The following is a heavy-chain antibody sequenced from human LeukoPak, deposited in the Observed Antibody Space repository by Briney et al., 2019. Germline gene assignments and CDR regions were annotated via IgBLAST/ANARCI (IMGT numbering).Heavy chain of an antibody. CDR3: AKDHCSSTSCYIFDY. D-gene: IGHD2-2*01. CDR1: GFTFSSHA. Sequence: PGGSLRLSCAASGFTFSSHAMSWVRQAPGKGLEWVSAISGSGGSTYYADSVKGRFTISRDNSKNTLYLQMNSLRAEDTAVYYRAKDHCSSTSCYIFDYWGQGTLVTVST. V-gene: IGHV3-23*01. J-gene: IGHJ4*02. CDR2: ISGSGGST.